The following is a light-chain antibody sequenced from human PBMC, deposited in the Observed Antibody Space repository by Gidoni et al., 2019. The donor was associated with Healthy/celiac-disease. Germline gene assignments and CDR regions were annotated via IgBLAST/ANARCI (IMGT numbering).Light chain of an antibody. CDR1: QSISSW. J-gene: IGKJ1*01. CDR2: KAS. Sequence: DIQMTQSPSTLSASVGDRVTITCRASQSISSWLAWYQQKPGKAPKLLIYKASSLESGVPSRFSRSGSGTEFTLTISSLQPVDFATYYCQQYNSYSTFGQGTKVEIK. CDR3: QQYNSYST. V-gene: IGKV1-5*03.